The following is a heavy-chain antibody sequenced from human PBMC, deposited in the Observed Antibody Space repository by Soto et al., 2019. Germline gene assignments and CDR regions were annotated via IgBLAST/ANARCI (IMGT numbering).Heavy chain of an antibody. CDR3: ARVGKGVSGNDYIWGSYRYTSSYYFDY. CDR2: INHSGST. J-gene: IGHJ4*02. Sequence: SETLSLTCAVYGGSFSGYYWSWIRQPPGKGLEWIGEINHSGSTNYNPSLKSRVTISVDTSKNQFSLKLSSVTAADTAVYYCARVGKGVSGNDYIWGSYRYTSSYYFDYWGQGTLVTVS. V-gene: IGHV4-34*01. D-gene: IGHD3-16*02. CDR1: GGSFSGYY.